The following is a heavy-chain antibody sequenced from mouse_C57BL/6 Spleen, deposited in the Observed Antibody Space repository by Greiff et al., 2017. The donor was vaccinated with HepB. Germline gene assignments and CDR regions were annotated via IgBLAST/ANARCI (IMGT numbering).Heavy chain of an antibody. V-gene: IGHV2-2*01. Sequence: LQLQQSGPGLVQPSQSLSITCTVSGFSLTSYGVHWVRQSPGKGLEWLGVIWSGGSTDYNAAFISRLSISKDNSKSQVFFKMNSLQADDTAIYYCARTRPPYDGHYGGFDYWGQGTTLTVSS. J-gene: IGHJ2*01. CDR2: IWSGGST. D-gene: IGHD2-3*01. CDR3: ARTRPPYDGHYGGFDY. CDR1: GFSLTSYG.